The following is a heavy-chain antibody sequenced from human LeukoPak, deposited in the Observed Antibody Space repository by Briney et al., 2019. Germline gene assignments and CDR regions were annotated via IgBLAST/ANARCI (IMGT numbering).Heavy chain of an antibody. CDR2: ISGSGGST. J-gene: IGHJ5*02. V-gene: IGHV3-23*01. Sequence: GGSLRLSCAASGFTFSSYAMSWVRQAPGKGLEWVSAISGSGGSTYYADSVKGRLTISRDNSKNTLYLQMNSLRAEDTAVYYCAKSFALWFGEFRLNWFDPWGQGTLVTVSS. CDR3: AKSFALWFGEFRLNWFDP. D-gene: IGHD3-10*01. CDR1: GFTFSSYA.